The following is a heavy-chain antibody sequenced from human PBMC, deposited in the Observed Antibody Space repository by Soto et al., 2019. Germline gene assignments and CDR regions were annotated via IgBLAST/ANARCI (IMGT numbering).Heavy chain of an antibody. CDR1: GVSVSSGDYL. J-gene: IGHJ3*02. D-gene: IGHD3-16*01. CDR2: IDYSGSA. Sequence: PSETLSLTCTVSGVSVSSGDYLWTWIRQHPGKGLEWMGYIDYSGSAYHSPSLNSRVSISVDTYKNCFSLKIDSVTAADTAVYFCARQNRHLFIGLPDEFDIWGRGKLVTVSS. V-gene: IGHV4-31*03. CDR3: ARQNRHLFIGLPDEFDI.